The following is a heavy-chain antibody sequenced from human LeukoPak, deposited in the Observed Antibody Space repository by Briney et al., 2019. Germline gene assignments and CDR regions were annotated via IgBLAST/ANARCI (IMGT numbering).Heavy chain of an antibody. CDR2: ISDSGDYT. CDR3: AKDTSIGKYCTSGVCSPFDY. J-gene: IGHJ4*02. CDR1: GFTFSGYA. Sequence: GGSLRLSCAGSGFTFSGYAMSWVRQAPGKGLEWVSAISDSGDYTYYADSVKGRFTISRDNSKNTLYLHVNSLRAEDTGVYYCAKDTSIGKYCTSGVCSPFDYWGQGTLVTVSS. V-gene: IGHV3-23*01. D-gene: IGHD2-8*01.